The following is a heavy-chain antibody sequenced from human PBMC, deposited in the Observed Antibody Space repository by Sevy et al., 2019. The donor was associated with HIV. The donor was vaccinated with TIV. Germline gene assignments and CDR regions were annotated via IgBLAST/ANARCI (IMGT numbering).Heavy chain of an antibody. D-gene: IGHD3-22*01. CDR2: MNPNTGNT. V-gene: IGHV1-8*01. J-gene: IGHJ5*02. Sequence: ASVKVSYKASGYTFTSYDINWVRQASGQGLEWMGWMNPNTGNTGYAQKFQGRVTMTRNTSISTAYMELSSLRSEDTAVYYCARHRDYYDSSGYGAFDPWGQGTLVTVS. CDR3: ARHRDYYDSSGYGAFDP. CDR1: GYTFTSYD.